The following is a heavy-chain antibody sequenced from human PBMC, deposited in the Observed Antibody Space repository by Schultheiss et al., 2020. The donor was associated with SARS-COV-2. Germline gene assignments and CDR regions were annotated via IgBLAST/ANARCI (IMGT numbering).Heavy chain of an antibody. CDR3: AVGLWFGDHGKPPYYYYYGMDV. Sequence: ASVKVSCKASGYTFTSYGISWVRQAPGQGLEWMGRINPNSGGTNYAQKFQGRVTMTRDTSISTAYMELSRLRSDDTAVYYCAVGLWFGDHGKPPYYYYYGMDVWGQGTTVTVSS. D-gene: IGHD3-10*01. J-gene: IGHJ6*02. CDR2: INPNSGGT. V-gene: IGHV1-2*06. CDR1: GYTFTSYG.